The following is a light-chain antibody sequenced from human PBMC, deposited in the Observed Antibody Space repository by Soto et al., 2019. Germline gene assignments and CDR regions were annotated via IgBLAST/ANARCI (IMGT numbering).Light chain of an antibody. CDR3: YSYTSSSTYV. J-gene: IGLJ1*01. CDR2: DVT. Sequence: QSVLSQPASVSGSPGQSITISCTGTSSDVGGYEYVSWYQHQPDKAPKLIIYDVTNRPSGVSTRFSGSKSGNTASLTISGLQAEDEADYYCYSYTSSSTYVFGTGTKVTVL. CDR1: SSDVGGYEY. V-gene: IGLV2-14*01.